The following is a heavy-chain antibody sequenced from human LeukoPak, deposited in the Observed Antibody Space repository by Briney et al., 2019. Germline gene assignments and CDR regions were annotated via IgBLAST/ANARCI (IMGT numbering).Heavy chain of an antibody. CDR2: IRSKSNNYAT. J-gene: IGHJ4*02. Sequence: GGSLRLSCASSGFTFSASAIRWVREASGKALEWVGRIRSKSNNYATAYAASVTGRFTISRDDSKNTAYLQMNSLKTEDTAVYYCAGSLGYCTSNVCYLKYWGQGTLVTVSS. D-gene: IGHD2-8*01. CDR3: AGSLGYCTSNVCYLKY. CDR1: GFTFSASA. V-gene: IGHV3-73*01.